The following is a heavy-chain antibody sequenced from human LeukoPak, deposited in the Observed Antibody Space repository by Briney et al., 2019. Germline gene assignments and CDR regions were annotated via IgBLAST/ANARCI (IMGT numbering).Heavy chain of an antibody. CDR1: GYTFTGYY. D-gene: IGHD6-13*01. V-gene: IGHV1-2*02. CDR2: INPNSGGT. J-gene: IGHJ5*02. CDR3: ARGLYSSSWYLWFDP. Sequence: ASVKVSCKASGYTFTGYYMHWVRQAPGQGLEWMGWINPNSGGTNYAQKSQGRVTMTRDTSISTAHMELSRLRSDDTAVYYCARGLYSSSWYLWFDPWGQGTLVTVSS.